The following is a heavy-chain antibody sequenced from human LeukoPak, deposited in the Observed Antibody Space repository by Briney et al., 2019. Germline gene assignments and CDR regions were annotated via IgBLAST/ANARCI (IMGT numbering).Heavy chain of an antibody. J-gene: IGHJ4*02. D-gene: IGHD6-19*01. CDR3: ARDHLLAVAGFFDY. Sequence: SETLSLTCAVSGYSISSGYYWGWIRQPPGKGLEWIGSIYHSGSTYYNPSLKSRVTISVGTSKNQFSLKLSSVTAADTAVYYCARDHLLAVAGFFDYWGQGTLVTVSS. CDR2: IYHSGST. V-gene: IGHV4-38-2*02. CDR1: GYSISSGYY.